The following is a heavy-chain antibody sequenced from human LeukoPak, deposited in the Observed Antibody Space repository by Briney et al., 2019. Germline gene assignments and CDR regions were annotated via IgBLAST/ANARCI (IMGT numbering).Heavy chain of an antibody. D-gene: IGHD3-16*01. CDR2: IHTDGSIT. CDR1: GFTFSSYW. CDR3: ARVYVGSSTTYPFDH. Sequence: GGSLSLSCAASGFTFSSYWMHWVRQAPGKGLVWVSRIHTDGSITNYADSVKGRFTISRDNAKNTLYLQMNSLRAEDTAVYYCARVYVGSSTTYPFDHWGQGTLVTVSS. J-gene: IGHJ4*02. V-gene: IGHV3-74*01.